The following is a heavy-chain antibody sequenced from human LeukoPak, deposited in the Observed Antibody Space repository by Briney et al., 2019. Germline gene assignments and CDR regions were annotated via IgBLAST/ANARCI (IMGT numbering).Heavy chain of an antibody. Sequence: GGSLRLSCAASGFTFSSYGMHWVRQAPGKGLEWVSFIRYDGSNEYYADSVRGRFTISRDNSKNTLYLQMNSLRAEDTAVYYCAKDLAVAGSPDAFDIWGQGTMVTVSS. CDR1: GFTFSSYG. V-gene: IGHV3-30*02. J-gene: IGHJ3*02. CDR2: IRYDGSNE. D-gene: IGHD6-19*01. CDR3: AKDLAVAGSPDAFDI.